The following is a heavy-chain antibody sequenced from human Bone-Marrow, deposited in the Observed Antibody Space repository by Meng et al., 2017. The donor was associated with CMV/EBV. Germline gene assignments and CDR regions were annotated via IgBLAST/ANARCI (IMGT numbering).Heavy chain of an antibody. J-gene: IGHJ4*02. Sequence: GESLKISCKTSGYTFTNYGISWVRQAPGQGLEWRGWISAYNGNRNYAQKLQGRVTMTTDTSTSKAYMELRSLRSDDTAVYHCAIGIAGVVHDGGGDYWGQGTLVTVSS. CDR1: GYTFTNYG. CDR2: ISAYNGNR. CDR3: AIGIAGVVHDGGGDY. D-gene: IGHD2-2*01. V-gene: IGHV1-18*01.